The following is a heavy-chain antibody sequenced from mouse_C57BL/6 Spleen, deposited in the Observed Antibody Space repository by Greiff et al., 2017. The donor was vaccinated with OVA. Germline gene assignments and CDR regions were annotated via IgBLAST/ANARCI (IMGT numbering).Heavy chain of an antibody. CDR1: GYTFTSYW. D-gene: IGHD2-1*01. CDR2: INPSNGGT. CDR3: ARERIYYGNYVDN. J-gene: IGHJ2*01. Sequence: VQLQQPGTELVKPGASVKLSCKASGYTFTSYWMHWVKQRPGQGLEWIGNINPSNGGTNYNEKFKSKATLTVDKSSSTAYMQLSSLTSEDSAVYYCARERIYYGNYVDNWGQGTTLTESS. V-gene: IGHV1-53*01.